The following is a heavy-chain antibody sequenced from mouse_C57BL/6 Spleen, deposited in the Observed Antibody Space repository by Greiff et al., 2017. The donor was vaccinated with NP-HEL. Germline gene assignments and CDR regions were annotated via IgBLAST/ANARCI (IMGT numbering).Heavy chain of an antibody. D-gene: IGHD1-1*01. CDR3: ARGDYYGTMDY. V-gene: IGHV5-17*01. Sequence: EVKLVESGGGLVKPGGSLKLSCAASGFTFSDYGMHWVRQAPEKGLEWVAYISSGSSTIYYADTVKGRFTISRANAKNTLFLQMTSVRSEDTAMYYCARGDYYGTMDYWGQGTSVTVSS. CDR2: ISSGSSTI. J-gene: IGHJ4*01. CDR1: GFTFSDYG.